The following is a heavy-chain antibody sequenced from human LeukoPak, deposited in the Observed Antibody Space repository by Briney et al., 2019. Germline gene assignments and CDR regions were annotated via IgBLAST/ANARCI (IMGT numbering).Heavy chain of an antibody. D-gene: IGHD4-17*01. CDR3: GKDQGNGDYYRNYYYMEV. J-gene: IGHJ6*03. CDR2: TRYNGGRV. CDR1: EFTFRSSA. V-gene: IGHV3-23*01. Sequence: GSLRLSCVDPEFTFRSSAVSWVRQAPGEGLEWGSFTRYNGGRVHYADSVKGRFTIARDKSRNRVYLQMNSLRAEDTAVYYCGKDQGNGDYYRNYYYMEVWGKGTTVIVSS.